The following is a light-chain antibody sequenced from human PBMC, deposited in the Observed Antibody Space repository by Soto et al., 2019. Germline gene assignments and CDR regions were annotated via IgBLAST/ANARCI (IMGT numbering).Light chain of an antibody. CDR3: CSYAGSSTRVV. V-gene: IGLV2-23*01. Sequence: QSALTQPASVSGSPGQSITISCTGTSSDVGTYNLVSWYQHHPGKAPKLMIYEGSKRPSGVSNRFSGSKSDNTASLTISGLQAEDEADYYCCSYAGSSTRVVFGGGTKLTVL. J-gene: IGLJ2*01. CDR1: SSDVGTYNL. CDR2: EGS.